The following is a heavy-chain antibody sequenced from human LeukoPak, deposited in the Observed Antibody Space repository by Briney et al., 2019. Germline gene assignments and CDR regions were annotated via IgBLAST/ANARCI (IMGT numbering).Heavy chain of an antibody. J-gene: IGHJ4*02. CDR2: ISKSGNNT. V-gene: IGHV3-23*05. CDR3: AAAVTTGRAEHY. D-gene: IGHD4-17*01. CDR1: GFTFNNYC. Sequence: GGSLRLSCAASGFTFNNYCMTWVRQAPGKGLEWVSGISKSGNNTYYADSVAGRLTISRDNSKNTLYLQMNSLRADDTAVYYCAAAVTTGRAEHYWGQGTLVTVSS.